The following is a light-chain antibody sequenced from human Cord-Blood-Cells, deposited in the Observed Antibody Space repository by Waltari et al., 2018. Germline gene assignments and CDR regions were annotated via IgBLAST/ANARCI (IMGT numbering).Light chain of an antibody. CDR1: SLRSYY. J-gene: IGLJ2*01. CDR2: GKN. CDR3: NSRDSSGTVV. V-gene: IGLV3-19*01. Sequence: SSELTQDPAVSVALGQTVRITCQGDSLRSYYASWDQQKPGQAPVRVIYGKNNRPSGIPDRFSGSSSGNTASLTITGAQAEDEADYYCNSRDSSGTVVFGGGTKLTVL.